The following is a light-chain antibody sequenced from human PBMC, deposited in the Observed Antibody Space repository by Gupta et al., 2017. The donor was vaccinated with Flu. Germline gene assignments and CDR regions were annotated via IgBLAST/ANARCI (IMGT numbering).Light chain of an antibody. V-gene: IGLV5-37*01. J-gene: IGLJ2*01. CDR2: YYSDSDK. CDR1: GKYN. Sequence: GKYNMGWYQKKPGSPPKFLLFYYSDSDKGHGSGVPSRFSGSKDASANTGVLLISGLQSEDEADYYCMIWPSNAHVVFGGGTKLAVL. CDR3: MIWPSNAHVV.